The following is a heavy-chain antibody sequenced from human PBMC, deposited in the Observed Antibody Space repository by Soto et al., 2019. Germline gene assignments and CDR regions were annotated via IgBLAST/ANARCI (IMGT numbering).Heavy chain of an antibody. CDR1: GFTFSSYW. CDR2: INSDGSII. D-gene: IGHD5-18*01. V-gene: IGHV3-74*01. Sequence: EVQLVESGGDLVQPGGSLRLSCAASGFTFSSYWMHWVRQAPGKGLVWVSRINSDGSIINYADSVKGRFTISRDNAKNTLYLQMNSLRAEDTSVYYCARGYGESSSSTICCWGQGTLVTVSS. J-gene: IGHJ4*02. CDR3: ARGYGESSSSTICC.